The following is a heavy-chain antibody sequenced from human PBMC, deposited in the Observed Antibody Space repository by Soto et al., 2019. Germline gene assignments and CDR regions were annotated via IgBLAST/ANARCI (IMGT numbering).Heavy chain of an antibody. CDR2: IKSKTDGGTT. J-gene: IGHJ4*02. Sequence: GGSLRLSSAASGFTFSNAWMVRVRQTPGKGLEWVDRIKSKTDGGTTDYAAPVKGRFTISRDDSKNTLYLQMNSLKTEDTAVYYCCTDWVQLWTPFDYWGQGTLVTVAS. V-gene: IGHV3-15*01. D-gene: IGHD5-18*01. CDR3: CTDWVQLWTPFDY. CDR1: GFTFSNAW.